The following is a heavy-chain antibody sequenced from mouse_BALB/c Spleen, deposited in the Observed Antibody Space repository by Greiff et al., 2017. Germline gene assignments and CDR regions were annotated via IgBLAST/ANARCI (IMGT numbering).Heavy chain of an antibody. CDR2: ISSGGGST. CDR1: GFAFSSYD. Sequence: DVHLVESGGGLVKPGGSLKLSCAASGFAFSSYDMSWVRQTPEKRLEWVAYISSGGGSTYYPDTVKGRFTISRDNAKNTLYLQMSSLKSEDTAMYYCASYDGYYRPFAYWGQGTLVTVSA. V-gene: IGHV5-12-1*01. J-gene: IGHJ3*01. CDR3: ASYDGYYRPFAY. D-gene: IGHD2-3*01.